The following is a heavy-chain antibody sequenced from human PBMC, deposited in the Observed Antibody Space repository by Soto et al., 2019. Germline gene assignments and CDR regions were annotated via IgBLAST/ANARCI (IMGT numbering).Heavy chain of an antibody. D-gene: IGHD6-13*01. CDR1: GFTFGDYA. CDR3: TRDQQGILAAGGTIGYYYYGMDV. Sequence: PGGSLRLSCTASGFTFGDYAMSWFRQAPGKGLEWVGFIRSKAYGGTTEYAASVKGRFTISRDDSKSIAYLQMNSLKTGDTAVYYCTRDQQGILAAGGTIGYYYYGMDVWGQGTTVTVSS. CDR2: IRSKAYGGTT. J-gene: IGHJ6*02. V-gene: IGHV3-49*03.